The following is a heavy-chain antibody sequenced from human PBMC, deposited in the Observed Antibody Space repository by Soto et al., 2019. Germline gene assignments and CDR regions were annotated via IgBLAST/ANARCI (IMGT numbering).Heavy chain of an antibody. J-gene: IGHJ4*02. D-gene: IGHD5-18*01. CDR2: INSDGSST. CDR1: GFTFSRYW. Sequence: PGGSLRLCCAASGFTFSRYWMHWVRQAPGKGLVWVSRINSDGSSTNYADSVKGRFTISRDNAKNTLYLQMNSLRAEDTAIYYCASTAIVLTLDYWGQGTPVTVSS. V-gene: IGHV3-74*01. CDR3: ASTAIVLTLDY.